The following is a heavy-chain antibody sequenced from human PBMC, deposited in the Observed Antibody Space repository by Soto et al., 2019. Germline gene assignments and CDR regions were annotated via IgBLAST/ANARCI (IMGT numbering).Heavy chain of an antibody. CDR1: RGTFSSYA. Sequence: SVKVSCKASRGTFSSYAISWVRQAPGQGLEWMGGIIPIFGTANYAQKFQGRVTITADESTSTAYMELSSLRSEDTAVYYCAREYYYEISGYYSLDYWGQGTLVTVSS. V-gene: IGHV1-69*13. J-gene: IGHJ4*02. D-gene: IGHD3-22*01. CDR3: AREYYYEISGYYSLDY. CDR2: IIPIFGTA.